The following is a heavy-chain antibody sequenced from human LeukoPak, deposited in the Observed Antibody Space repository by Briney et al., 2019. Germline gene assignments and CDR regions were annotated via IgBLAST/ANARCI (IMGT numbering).Heavy chain of an antibody. J-gene: IGHJ4*02. D-gene: IGHD3-22*01. Sequence: GGFLRLSCAASGFTFSRHAMSWVRQAPGKGLEWVSVISGSGGFTYYADSVKGRFTISRDNSKNTLYLQMNSLRAEDTAVYYCATAYYYDSRGYDPLDYWGQGTLVTVSS. CDR3: ATAYYYDSRGYDPLDY. V-gene: IGHV3-23*01. CDR2: ISGSGGFT. CDR1: GFTFSRHA.